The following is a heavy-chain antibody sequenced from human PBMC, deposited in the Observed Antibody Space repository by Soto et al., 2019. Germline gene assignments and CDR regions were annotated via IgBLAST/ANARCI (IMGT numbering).Heavy chain of an antibody. CDR1: GYSFTGYW. J-gene: IGHJ5*02. CDR2: IYPGDSDT. D-gene: IGHD4-17*01. V-gene: IGHV5-51*01. CDR3: TTDSGEALLPLFST. Sequence: LGESLKISCKGSGYSFTGYWIGWVRQTPGKGLEWMGIIYPGDSDTRYSPSFQGQVTISADKSISTAYLQWSSLKASDTAVYYCTTDSGEALLPLFSTWGQGTLVTVSS.